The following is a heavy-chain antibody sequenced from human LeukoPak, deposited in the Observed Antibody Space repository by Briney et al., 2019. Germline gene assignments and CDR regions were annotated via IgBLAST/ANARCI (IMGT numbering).Heavy chain of an antibody. D-gene: IGHD1-26*01. CDR3: ATLGLLRGAGFNLATHFDY. CDR1: GVSISNNYFY. Sequence: SETLSLTCTVSGVSISNNYFYWAWIRQPPGKGLELIGYVHHTGSTFHNSSLKSRVTMSAVTSQNQFSLSLTSVTAADTAVYYCATLGLLRGAGFNLATHFDYWGQGTLVAVSS. CDR2: VHHTGST. V-gene: IGHV4-39*01. J-gene: IGHJ4*02.